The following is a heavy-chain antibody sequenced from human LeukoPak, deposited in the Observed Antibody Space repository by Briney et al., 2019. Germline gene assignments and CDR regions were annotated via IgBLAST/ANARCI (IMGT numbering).Heavy chain of an antibody. CDR1: GGTFSSYA. V-gene: IGHV1-69*04. J-gene: IGHJ4*02. CDR3: AREVWGSGLAPDY. D-gene: IGHD2-15*01. CDR2: IIPILGIA. Sequence: GASVKVSCKASGGTFSSYAISWVRQAPGQGLEWMGRIIPILGIANYAQKFQGRVTITADKSTSTAYMELSSLRSEDTAVYYCAREVWGSGLAPDYWGQGTLVTVSS.